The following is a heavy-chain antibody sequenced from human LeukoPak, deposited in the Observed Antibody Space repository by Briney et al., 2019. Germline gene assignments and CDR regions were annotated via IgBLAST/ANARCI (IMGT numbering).Heavy chain of an antibody. CDR3: ARGATVVTYDAFDI. CDR2: ISAYNGNT. CDR1: GYTFTTYG. V-gene: IGHV1-18*01. J-gene: IGHJ3*02. D-gene: IGHD4-23*01. Sequence: ASVTVSCKASGYTFTTYGISWVRQAPGQGLEWMGWISAYNGNTDYAQNLQGTVTMTTDTSTSTAYMELRSLRSDDTAVYYCARGATVVTYDAFDIWGQGTMVTVSS.